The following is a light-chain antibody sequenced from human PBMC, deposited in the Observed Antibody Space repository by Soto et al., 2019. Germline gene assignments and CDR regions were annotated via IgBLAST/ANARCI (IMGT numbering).Light chain of an antibody. J-gene: IGKJ5*01. CDR1: QVIRNY. CDR3: QQVNNYPIT. V-gene: IGKV1-9*01. Sequence: DIQMTQSPSSLSASVGDRFTITCRASQVIRNYLAWYQQKPGRAPKLLMYIASTLQTGVPSRFTGSQSGTEFTLTITSLQPEDFATYYCQQVNNYPITFGQGTRLEIK. CDR2: IAS.